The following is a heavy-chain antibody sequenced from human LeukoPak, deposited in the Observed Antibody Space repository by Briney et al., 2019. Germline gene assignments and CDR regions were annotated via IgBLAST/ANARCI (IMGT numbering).Heavy chain of an antibody. CDR1: GYTFTSYD. D-gene: IGHD4-17*01. CDR3: ARSFYGDYDDAFDI. J-gene: IGHJ3*02. CDR2: MNPNSGNT. Sequence: ASVKVSCKASGYTFTSYDINRVRQATGQGLEWMGWMNPNSGNTGYAQKFQGRVTITRNTSISTAYMELSSLRSEDTAVYYCARSFYGDYDDAFDIWGQGTMVTVSS. V-gene: IGHV1-8*03.